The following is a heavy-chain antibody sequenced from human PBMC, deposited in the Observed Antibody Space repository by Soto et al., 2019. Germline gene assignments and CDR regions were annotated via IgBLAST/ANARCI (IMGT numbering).Heavy chain of an antibody. J-gene: IGHJ5*02. Sequence: QVQLVQSGAEVKKPGSSVKVSCKASGGTFSSYAISWVRQAPGQGLEWMGGIIPIFGTANYAQKFQVRVTITADNSRITDYMELSSVVAEDTAVYYCARGGDCSGGSCYFKVRFDPWGQGTLVTVSS. V-gene: IGHV1-69*14. CDR2: IIPIFGTA. CDR3: ARGGDCSGGSCYFKVRFDP. D-gene: IGHD2-15*01. CDR1: GGTFSSYA.